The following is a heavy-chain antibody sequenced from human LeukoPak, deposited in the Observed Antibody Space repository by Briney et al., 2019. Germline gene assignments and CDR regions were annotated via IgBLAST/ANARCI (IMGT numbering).Heavy chain of an antibody. CDR1: GGSISSSSSYY. CDR2: VYYSGST. CDR3: ARKDGGFDY. D-gene: IGHD2-15*01. Sequence: PSETLSLTCTVSGGSISSSSSYYWGWIRQPPGKGLTWIGNVYYSGSTYYNPSLKSRLTVSVDTSKNQFSLKLRSVTAADTAVYYCARKDGGFDYWGQGTLVTVSS. J-gene: IGHJ4*02. V-gene: IGHV4-39*01.